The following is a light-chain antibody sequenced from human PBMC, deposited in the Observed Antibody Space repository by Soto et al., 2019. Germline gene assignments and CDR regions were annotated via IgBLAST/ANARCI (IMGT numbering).Light chain of an antibody. V-gene: IGKV1-8*01. J-gene: IGKJ1*01. Sequence: AIRMTQSPSSFSASTGDRVTITCRASQGISSYLAWYQQKPGKAPKLLVYAASTLQYGVPSRFSGSGSGTDFTLTISCLQSEDFATYFCQQSFNGPRTFGQGTKVEAK. CDR2: AAS. CDR3: QQSFNGPRT. CDR1: QGISSY.